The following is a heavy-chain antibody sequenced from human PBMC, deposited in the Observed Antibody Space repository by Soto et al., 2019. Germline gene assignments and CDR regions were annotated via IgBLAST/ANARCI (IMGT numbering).Heavy chain of an antibody. CDR1: GYTFTSYY. V-gene: IGHV1-46*01. CDR3: ATESEGDSSGYSNLFFDY. J-gene: IGHJ4*02. Sequence: QVQLVQSGAEVKKPGASVKVSCKASGYTFTSYYMHWVRQAPGQGLEWMGIINPSGGSTSYAQKFQGRVTMTRDTSTSTVYMELSSLRSEDTAVYYCATESEGDSSGYSNLFFDYWGQGTLVTVSS. CDR2: INPSGGST. D-gene: IGHD3-22*01.